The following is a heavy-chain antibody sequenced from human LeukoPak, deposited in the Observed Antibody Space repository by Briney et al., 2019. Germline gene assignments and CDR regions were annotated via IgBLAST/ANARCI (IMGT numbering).Heavy chain of an antibody. J-gene: IGHJ6*03. V-gene: IGHV1-18*01. CDR3: ARDVGATIFGVVTYYYYMDV. D-gene: IGHD3-3*01. Sequence: ASVKVSCKASGYTSTSYGISWVRQAPGQGLEWMGWISAYNGNTNYAQKLQGRVTMTTDTSTSTAYMELRSLRSDDTAVYYCARDVGATIFGVVTYYYYMDVWGKGTTVTVSS. CDR2: ISAYNGNT. CDR1: GYTSTSYG.